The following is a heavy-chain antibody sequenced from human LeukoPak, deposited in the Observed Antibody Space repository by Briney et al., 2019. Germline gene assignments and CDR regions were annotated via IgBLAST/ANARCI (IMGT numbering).Heavy chain of an antibody. CDR3: AREGSGITIVRGVIPYFDY. Sequence: ASVKVSCKASGYTFTGHYMHWVRQAPGQGLEWMGWINPNSGGTNYAQKSQGRVTTTRDTSISTAYMELSRLRSDDTAVYYCAREGSGITIVRGVIPYFDYWGQGTLVTVSS. CDR1: GYTFTGHY. CDR2: INPNSGGT. V-gene: IGHV1-2*02. D-gene: IGHD3-10*01. J-gene: IGHJ4*02.